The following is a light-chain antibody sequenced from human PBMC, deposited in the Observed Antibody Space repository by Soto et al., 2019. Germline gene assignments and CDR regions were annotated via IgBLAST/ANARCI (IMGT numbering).Light chain of an antibody. CDR2: GAS. CDR1: QSVSSSY. Sequence: EIVLTQSPGTLSLSPGERATLSCRASQSVSSSYLAWYQQKPGQAPRLLIYGASSRAAGIPDRFSGSVSGTDFTLSISRLEPEDCAVYYCQQDGSAPGTFGQGTKLEIK. V-gene: IGKV3-20*01. CDR3: QQDGSAPGT. J-gene: IGKJ2*01.